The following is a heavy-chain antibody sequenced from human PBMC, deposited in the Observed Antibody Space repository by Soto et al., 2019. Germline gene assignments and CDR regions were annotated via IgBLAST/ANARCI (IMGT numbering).Heavy chain of an antibody. J-gene: IGHJ4*02. V-gene: IGHV4-39*01. D-gene: IGHD4-4*01. CDR3: ARHGGTVTTQADY. CDR1: GGSISSSSYY. CDR2: TYYSGST. Sequence: QLQLQESGPGLVKPSETLSLTCTVSGGSISSSSYYWGWIRQPPGKGLEWIGSTYYSGSTYYNPSLKSRVTISVDTSKNQFSLKLSSVTAADTAVYYCARHGGTVTTQADYWGQGTLVTVSS.